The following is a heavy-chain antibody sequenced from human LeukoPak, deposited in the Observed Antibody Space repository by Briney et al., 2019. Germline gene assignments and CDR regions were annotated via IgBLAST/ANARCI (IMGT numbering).Heavy chain of an antibody. D-gene: IGHD4-11*01. J-gene: IGHJ6*02. CDR3: ARGGTVTLYYYYGMDV. CDR1: GGSISSYY. V-gene: IGHV4-59*01. Sequence: PSETLSLTCTVSGGSISSYYWSWIRQPPGKGLEWIGYIYYSGSTNYNPSLKSRVTISVDTSKNQFPLKLSSVTAADTAVYYCARGGTVTLYYYYGMDVWGQGTTVTVSS. CDR2: IYYSGST.